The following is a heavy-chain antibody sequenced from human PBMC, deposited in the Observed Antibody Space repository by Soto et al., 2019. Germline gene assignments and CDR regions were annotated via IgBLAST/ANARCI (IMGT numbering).Heavy chain of an antibody. CDR3: ARDYWANEPRFDY. Sequence: PSETLSLTCTVSGGSVNSGSYYWSRIRQPPGKGLEWIGYIYYSGTTKYKPSLKSRVTMSVDTSNNQFSLKLSSVTAADTAVYYCARDYWANEPRFDYWGQGTLVTVSS. CDR1: GGSVNSGSYY. V-gene: IGHV4-61*01. J-gene: IGHJ4*02. CDR2: IYYSGTT. D-gene: IGHD1-1*01.